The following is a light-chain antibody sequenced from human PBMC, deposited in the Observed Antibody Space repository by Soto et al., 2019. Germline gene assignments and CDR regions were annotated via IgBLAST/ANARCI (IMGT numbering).Light chain of an antibody. CDR2: DAS. Sequence: DLQMTQSPSTLSASVGDRVTITCRASQSISSWFAWYQQKPGKAPKLLIYDASSLESGVPSRFSGSGSGTEFTLTISSLQPDDFATYCCQQYNSYSMFTFGQGTKLEIK. V-gene: IGKV1-5*01. CDR3: QQYNSYSMFT. CDR1: QSISSW. J-gene: IGKJ2*01.